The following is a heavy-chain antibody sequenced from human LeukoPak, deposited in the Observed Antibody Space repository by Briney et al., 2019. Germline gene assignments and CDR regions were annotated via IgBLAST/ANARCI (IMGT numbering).Heavy chain of an antibody. V-gene: IGHV1-69*05. CDR3: ARGCSGGSCYYYYYMDV. Sequence: AASVKVSCKASGGTFSSYAISWVRQAPGQGLEWMGGIIPISGTANYAQKFQGRVTITTDESTSTAYMELSSLRSEDTAVYYCARGCSGGSCYYYYYMDVWGKGTTVTVSS. CDR2: IIPISGTA. D-gene: IGHD2-15*01. J-gene: IGHJ6*03. CDR1: GGTFSSYA.